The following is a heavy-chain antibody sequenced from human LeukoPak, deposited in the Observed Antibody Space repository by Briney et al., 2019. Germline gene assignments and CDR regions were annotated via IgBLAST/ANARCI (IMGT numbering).Heavy chain of an antibody. CDR1: GFTFSSYE. CDR2: ITSSGSAT. D-gene: IGHD6-25*01. V-gene: IGHV3-48*03. CDR3: ARVQFSSSAYYYYMDV. J-gene: IGHJ6*03. Sequence: GGSLRLSCAASGFTFSSYEMNWVRQAPGKGLEWVSYITSSGSATYYADSVKGRFTISRDNAKNSLYLQMNSLRAEDTAVYYCARVQFSSSAYYYYMDVWGKGTTVTVSS.